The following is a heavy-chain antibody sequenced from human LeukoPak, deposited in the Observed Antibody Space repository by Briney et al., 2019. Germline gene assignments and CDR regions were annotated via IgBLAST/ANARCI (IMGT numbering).Heavy chain of an antibody. Sequence: PGGSLRLSCAASGFTFSSCEMNWVRQAPGKGLEWVSYISSSGSTIYYADSVKGRFTISRDNAKNSLYLQMNSLRAEDTAVYYCARGGGNYGDYSTSVDYWGQGTLVTVSS. CDR2: ISSSGSTI. V-gene: IGHV3-48*03. D-gene: IGHD4-17*01. CDR3: ARGGGNYGDYSTSVDY. J-gene: IGHJ4*02. CDR1: GFTFSSCE.